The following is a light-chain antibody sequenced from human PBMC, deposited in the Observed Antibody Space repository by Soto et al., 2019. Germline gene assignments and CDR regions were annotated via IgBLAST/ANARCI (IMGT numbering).Light chain of an antibody. Sequence: DIQMTQSPSSLSASVGDRVTITCRATQSISNYLNWYQQKPGKAPNLLIYAASSLESGVPSRFSGSGSGTDFTLTISILQPEDFATYYCQQTYSAPVTFGQGTKLDSK. J-gene: IGKJ2*01. V-gene: IGKV1-39*01. CDR3: QQTYSAPVT. CDR2: AAS. CDR1: QSISNY.